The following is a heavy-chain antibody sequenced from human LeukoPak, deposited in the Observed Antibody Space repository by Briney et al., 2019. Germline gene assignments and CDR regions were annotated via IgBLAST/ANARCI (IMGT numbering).Heavy chain of an antibody. Sequence: PSETLSLTCTVSGGSISSGDYYWSWIRQPPGKGLEWIGYIYYSGSTYYNPSLKSRVTISVDTSKDQFSLKLSSVTAADTAVYYCARRDPPVYDFWSGLKSPGAFDIWGQGTMVTVSS. D-gene: IGHD3-3*01. J-gene: IGHJ3*02. CDR1: GGSISSGDYY. V-gene: IGHV4-30-4*01. CDR2: IYYSGST. CDR3: ARRDPPVYDFWSGLKSPGAFDI.